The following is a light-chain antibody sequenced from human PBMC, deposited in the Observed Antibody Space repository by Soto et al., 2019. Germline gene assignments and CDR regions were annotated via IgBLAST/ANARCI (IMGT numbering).Light chain of an antibody. CDR1: QSVSSY. V-gene: IGKV3-11*01. CDR2: DAS. Sequence: EIVLTQSLATLSLSPGERATLSCWASQSVSSYLAWYQQKPGQAPRLLIYDASNRATGIPARFSGSGSGTDFTLTISSLEPEDLAVYYCQQRSNWPGTFGQGTKVEIK. CDR3: QQRSNWPGT. J-gene: IGKJ1*01.